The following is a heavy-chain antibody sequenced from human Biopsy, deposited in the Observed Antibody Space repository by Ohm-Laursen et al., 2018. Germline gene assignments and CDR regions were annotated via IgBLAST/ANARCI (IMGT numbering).Heavy chain of an antibody. J-gene: IGHJ3*01. Sequence: SDTLSPTCNVSGGDINNYYWSWIRQPAGKGLEWIGRIYPGGSTNYNPSPKSRVTMSVDTSKKQLSLRLRSVTAADTAMYYCASVVLGPTNDAFDLWGQGTMVVVSS. D-gene: IGHD3-22*01. CDR3: ASVVLGPTNDAFDL. CDR2: IYPGGST. CDR1: GGDINNYY. V-gene: IGHV4-4*07.